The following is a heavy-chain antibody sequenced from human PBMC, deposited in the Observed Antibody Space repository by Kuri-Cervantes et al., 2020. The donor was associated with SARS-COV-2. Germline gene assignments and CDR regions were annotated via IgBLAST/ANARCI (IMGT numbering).Heavy chain of an antibody. Sequence: GESLKISCAASGFTVSSNEMSWVRQAPGKGLEWVSSISGGSTYYADSRKGRFTISRDNSKNTLHLQMNSLRAEDTAVYYCAKDIGLGMGIDYWGQGTLVTVSS. CDR3: AKDIGLGMGIDY. V-gene: IGHV3-38-3*01. J-gene: IGHJ4*02. CDR2: ISGGST. D-gene: IGHD2-8*02. CDR1: GFTVSSNE.